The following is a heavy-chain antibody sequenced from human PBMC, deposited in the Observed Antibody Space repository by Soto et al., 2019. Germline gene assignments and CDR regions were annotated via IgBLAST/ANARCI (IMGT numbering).Heavy chain of an antibody. CDR1: GFTFSSYW. V-gene: IGHV3-74*01. CDR2: INSDGSST. D-gene: IGHD6-13*01. CDR3: ARVSRQQLTFDY. J-gene: IGHJ4*02. Sequence: EVQLVESGGGLVQPGGSLRLSCAASGFTFSSYWMHWVRQAPGKGLVWVSRINSDGSSTSYADSVKGRFTISRDNAKNTLYLQMNRLRAENTNEYYCARVSRQQLTFDYWGQGTLVTVFS.